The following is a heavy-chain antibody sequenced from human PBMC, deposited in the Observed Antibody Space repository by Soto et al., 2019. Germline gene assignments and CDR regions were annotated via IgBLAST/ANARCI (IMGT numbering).Heavy chain of an antibody. CDR1: GFTFSNAW. CDR3: ARGYCSGGSCYYYYYYGMDV. Sequence: GGSLRLSCAASGFTFSNAWMSWVRQAPGKGLEWVGRIKSKTDGGTTDYAAPVKGRFTISRDDSKNTLYLQMNSLKTEDTAVYYCARGYCSGGSCYYYYYYGMDVWGQGTTVTVSS. J-gene: IGHJ6*02. CDR2: IKSKTDGGTT. D-gene: IGHD2-15*01. V-gene: IGHV3-15*07.